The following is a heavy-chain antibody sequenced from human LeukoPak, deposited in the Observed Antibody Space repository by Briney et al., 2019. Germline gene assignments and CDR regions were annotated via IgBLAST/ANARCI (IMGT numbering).Heavy chain of an antibody. CDR1: GFIFNNYA. V-gene: IGHV3-23*01. CDR2: ISGSSAGI. J-gene: IGHJ4*02. Sequence: GGSLRLSCAASGFIFNNYAMGWVRQAPGKGLEWVSVISGSSAGIKYADSVKGRFTISRDNSKDTLYLQMNSLSAEDTAVYYCVKVAVQTQVVPAAIFFDYWGQGTLVTVSS. CDR3: VKVAVQTQVVPAAIFFDY. D-gene: IGHD2-2*01.